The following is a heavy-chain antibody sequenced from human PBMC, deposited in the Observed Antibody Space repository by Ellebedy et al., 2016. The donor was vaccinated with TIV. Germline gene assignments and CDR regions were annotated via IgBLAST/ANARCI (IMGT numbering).Heavy chain of an antibody. CDR1: GDSIGSSY. D-gene: IGHD5-18*01. Sequence: MPSETLSLTCSVSGDSIGSSYWSWIRQHPGKGLEWIGYIYYSGSTYYNPSLKSRVTISVDTSKNQFSLRLSSVTAADTAVYYCARAVVDTAMASSGYGMDVWGQGTTVTVSS. J-gene: IGHJ6*02. CDR3: ARAVVDTAMASSGYGMDV. CDR2: IYYSGST. V-gene: IGHV4-31*03.